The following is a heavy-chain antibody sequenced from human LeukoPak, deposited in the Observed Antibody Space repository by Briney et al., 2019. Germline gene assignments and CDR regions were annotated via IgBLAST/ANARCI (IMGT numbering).Heavy chain of an antibody. CDR3: AANSADYNTLGSSYKV. V-gene: IGHV4-39*02. CDR2: ISYSGTT. Sequence: SETLSLTCTVSSASISSSPYYWGGIRQSPGKGLEWIGSISYSGTTYYNPSLKSRVTISVDTSKNHFSLKLSSVTAADTAVYYCAANSADYNTLGSSYKVWGQGTLVTVSS. J-gene: IGHJ4*02. D-gene: IGHD3-10*01. CDR1: SASISSSPYY.